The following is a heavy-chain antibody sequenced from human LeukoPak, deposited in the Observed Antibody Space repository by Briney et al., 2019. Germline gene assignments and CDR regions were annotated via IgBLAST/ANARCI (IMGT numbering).Heavy chain of an antibody. CDR2: INQDGGEK. D-gene: IGHD2-15*01. CDR3: ASIVVVIGTRSFDY. Sequence: GGSLRLSCAASGFTFSSYWMSWARQAPGKGPEWVANINQDGGEKYYVDSVKGRFTISRDNAKNSLYLQMNSLRAEDTAVYYCASIVVVIGTRSFDYWGQGSLVSVSS. CDR1: GFTFSSYW. V-gene: IGHV3-7*01. J-gene: IGHJ4*02.